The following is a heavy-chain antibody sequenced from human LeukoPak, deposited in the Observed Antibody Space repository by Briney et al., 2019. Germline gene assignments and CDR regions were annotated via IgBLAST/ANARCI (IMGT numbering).Heavy chain of an antibody. D-gene: IGHD2-21*02. J-gene: IGHJ4*02. V-gene: IGHV4-31*03. Sequence: SETLSLTCTVSGGSISSGVYYWSWIRQHPGKGLEWIGYIYYSGSTYYNPSLKSRVTISVDTSKNQFSLKLSSVTAADTAVYYCASALVTKAHFDYWGQGTLVTVSS. CDR3: ASALVTKAHFDY. CDR1: GGSISSGVYY. CDR2: IYYSGST.